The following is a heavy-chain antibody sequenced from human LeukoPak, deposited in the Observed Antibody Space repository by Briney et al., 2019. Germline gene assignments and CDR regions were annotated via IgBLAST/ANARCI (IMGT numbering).Heavy chain of an antibody. CDR3: ARGRGGYSYGHFDY. D-gene: IGHD5-18*01. Sequence: SETLSLTCAVYGGSFSSYYWSWIRQPPGKGLEWIGEINHSGSTNYNPSLKSRVTISVDTSKNQFSLKLSSVTAADTAVYYCARGRGGYSYGHFDYWGQGTLVTVSS. CDR1: GGSFSSYY. CDR2: INHSGST. J-gene: IGHJ4*02. V-gene: IGHV4-34*01.